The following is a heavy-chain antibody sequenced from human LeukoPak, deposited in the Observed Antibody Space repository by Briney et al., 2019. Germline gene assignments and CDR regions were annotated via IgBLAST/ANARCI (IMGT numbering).Heavy chain of an antibody. D-gene: IGHD3-16*01. CDR1: GFTVSSNY. Sequence: GGPLRLSCAASGFTVSSNYMGWVRQAPGKGLEWVSVIYSGGFTSYAGSVKGRFTISRDSSKNTLYLQMSSLRAEDTAVYYCYGIRLGDGFYIWGQRTMVIVSS. CDR3: YGIRLGDGFYI. CDR2: IYSGGFT. J-gene: IGHJ3*02. V-gene: IGHV3-53*01.